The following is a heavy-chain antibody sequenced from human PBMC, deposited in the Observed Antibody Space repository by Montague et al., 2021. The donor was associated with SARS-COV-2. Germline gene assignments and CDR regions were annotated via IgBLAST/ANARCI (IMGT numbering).Heavy chain of an antibody. Sequence: SLRLSCAAAGFTFSRYSMNWVRQAPGKGLEWISYISMSETRTQYADSVKGRFTISRDNARNSLYLQMRSLTGGDTVVYYCARVASEHTAMAPDYWGQGTLVTVSP. V-gene: IGHV3-48*04. CDR2: ISMSETRT. J-gene: IGHJ4*02. CDR3: ARVASEHTAMAPDY. D-gene: IGHD5-18*01. CDR1: GFTFSRYS.